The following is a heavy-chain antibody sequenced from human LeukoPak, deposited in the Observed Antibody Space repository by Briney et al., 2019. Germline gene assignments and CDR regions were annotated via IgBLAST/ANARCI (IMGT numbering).Heavy chain of an antibody. CDR3: ARASGGYGGDAFDI. J-gene: IGHJ3*02. Sequence: PGGSLRLSCAASGFTVSSNYMSWVRQAPGKGLEWVSVIYSGGSTDYADSVKGRFTISRDNSKNTLYLQMNSLRVEDTAVYYCARASGGYGGDAFDIWGQGTMVTVSS. CDR2: IYSGGST. D-gene: IGHD4-23*01. V-gene: IGHV3-53*01. CDR1: GFTVSSNY.